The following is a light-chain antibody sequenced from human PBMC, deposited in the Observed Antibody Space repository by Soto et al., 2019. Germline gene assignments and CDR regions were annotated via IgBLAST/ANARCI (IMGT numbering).Light chain of an antibody. CDR1: HSVSTS. CDR2: DAS. V-gene: IGKV3-11*01. Sequence: EIVLTQPPATLSLSPGERATLSCRASHSVSTSLAWYQQKPGQAPRLLIYDASNRATGIPARFSGSGSGTDFTLTIGSLEPDDFAVSYCQQRSTWPPFTFGPGTKVDMK. CDR3: QQRSTWPPFT. J-gene: IGKJ3*01.